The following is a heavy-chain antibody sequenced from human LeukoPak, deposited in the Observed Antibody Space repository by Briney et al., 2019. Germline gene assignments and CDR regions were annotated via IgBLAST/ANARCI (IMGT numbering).Heavy chain of an antibody. CDR3: ARHRGIAARLDY. CDR2: INHSGST. CDR1: GGSISSSSYY. J-gene: IGHJ4*02. Sequence: SETLSLTCTVSGGSISSSSYYWGWIRQPPGKGLEWIGSINHSGSTNYNPSLKSRVTISVDTSKNQFSLKLSSVTAADTAVYYCARHRGIAARLDYWGQGTLVTVSS. D-gene: IGHD6-6*01. V-gene: IGHV4-39*01.